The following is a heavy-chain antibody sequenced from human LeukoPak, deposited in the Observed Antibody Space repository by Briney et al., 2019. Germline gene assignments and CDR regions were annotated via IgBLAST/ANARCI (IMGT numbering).Heavy chain of an antibody. J-gene: IGHJ6*03. CDR1: GFTVSSYW. CDR3: ARMTVYSSSWLAYYMDV. CDR2: IRQDGSDK. Sequence: GGSLRLSCAASGFTVSSYWMSWVRQVPGKGLEWVANIRQDGSDKYYVDSVKGRFTISRDNAKNSLYLQMNSLRAEDTAVYYCARMTVYSSSWLAYYMDVWGKGTTVTVSS. V-gene: IGHV3-7*01. D-gene: IGHD6-13*01.